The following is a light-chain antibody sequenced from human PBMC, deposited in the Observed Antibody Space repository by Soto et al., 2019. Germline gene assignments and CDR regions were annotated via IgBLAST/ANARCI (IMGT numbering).Light chain of an antibody. CDR1: SGYSYDR. J-gene: IGLJ2*01. V-gene: IGLV9-49*01. CDR3: GTDHGSGSDFVGL. CDR2: VGTGGIEG. Sequence: QPVLAQPPSASASLGASVTLTCTLSSGYSYDRVDWYQQRPGKGPRFVMRVGTGGIEGSKGDGIPDRFSVLGSGLNRYLTIKNIREEDESDYCCGTDHGSGSDFVGLFGGGTQLTVL.